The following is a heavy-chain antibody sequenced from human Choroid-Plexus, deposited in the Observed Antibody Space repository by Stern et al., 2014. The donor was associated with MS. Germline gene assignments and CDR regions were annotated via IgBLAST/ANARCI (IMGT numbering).Heavy chain of an antibody. CDR2: VSYDGSNK. CDR3: AKDRQYLTYFFDH. CDR1: GFTFGSCA. J-gene: IGHJ5*02. Sequence: VQLEESGGGVVQPGRPLRLSCVASGFTFGSCAMHWVRQAPGKGLEWVAGVSYDGSNKYYADSVKGRFTISRDNCQNTLYMQMSSLRPEDTAVYYCAKDRQYLTYFFDHWGQGSLVTVSS. D-gene: IGHD2/OR15-2a*01. V-gene: IGHV3-30*18.